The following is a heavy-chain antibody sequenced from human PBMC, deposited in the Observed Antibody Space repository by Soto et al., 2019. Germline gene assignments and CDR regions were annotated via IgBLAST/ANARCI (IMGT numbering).Heavy chain of an antibody. CDR3: ARENTSSIVGVNGPRYYHNGMHV. Sequence: ASEKVSCKASGYTLTGYYMHWVRQAPGQGLEWMGWINPNSGGTNYAQKFQGWVTMTRDTSISTAYMELSRLRSDDTAVDYCARENTSSIVGVNGPRYYHNGMHVSGQAPTVTLSS. V-gene: IGHV1-2*04. CDR1: GYTLTGYY. CDR2: INPNSGGT. D-gene: IGHD1-26*01. J-gene: IGHJ6*02.